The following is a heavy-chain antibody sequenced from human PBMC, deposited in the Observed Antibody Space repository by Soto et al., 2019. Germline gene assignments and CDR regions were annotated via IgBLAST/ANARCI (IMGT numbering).Heavy chain of an antibody. D-gene: IGHD2-15*01. V-gene: IGHV4-59*01. Sequence: SETLSLTCTVSGGSISSYYWSWIRQPPGKGLEWIGYIFYSGSTDYNPSLKSRFTISVDTSKNQFSLKLSSVTAADTAVYYCARDCSGGSCSDAFDIWGQGTMVTVSS. CDR1: GGSISSYY. J-gene: IGHJ3*02. CDR3: ARDCSGGSCSDAFDI. CDR2: IFYSGST.